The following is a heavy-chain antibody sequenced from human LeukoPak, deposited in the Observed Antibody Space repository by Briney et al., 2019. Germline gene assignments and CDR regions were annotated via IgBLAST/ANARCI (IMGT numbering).Heavy chain of an antibody. V-gene: IGHV4-34*01. D-gene: IGHD3-16*01. CDR2: INHSGST. CDR3: ARRPGEGEERYWFDP. CDR1: GGSISSYY. J-gene: IGHJ5*02. Sequence: PSETLSLTCTVSGGSISSYYWSWIRQSPGKGLEWIGEINHSGSTSYNPSLKSRVTISVDTSKNQFSLNLRSVTVADTTVYYCARRPGEGEERYWFDPWGQGTLVTVSS.